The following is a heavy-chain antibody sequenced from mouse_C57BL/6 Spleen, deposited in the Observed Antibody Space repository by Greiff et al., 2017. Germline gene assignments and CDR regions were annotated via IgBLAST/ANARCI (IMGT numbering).Heavy chain of an antibody. Sequence: QVQLKQSGAELARPGASVKMSCKASGYTFTSYTMHWVKQRPGQGLEWIGYINPSSGYTTYNQKFKDKATLTADKSSSTAYMQLSSLTSEDSAVYYCAKGGDYGSAFAYWGQGTLVTVAA. CDR2: INPSSGYT. V-gene: IGHV1-4*01. D-gene: IGHD1-1*01. CDR1: GYTFTSYT. J-gene: IGHJ3*01. CDR3: AKGGDYGSAFAY.